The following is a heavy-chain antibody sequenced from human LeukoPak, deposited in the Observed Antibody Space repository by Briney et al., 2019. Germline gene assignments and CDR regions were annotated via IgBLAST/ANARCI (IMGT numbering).Heavy chain of an antibody. CDR2: ISSSSSTI. CDR3: AKALGYSSSRYYFDY. V-gene: IGHV3-48*01. CDR1: GFTFSSYG. D-gene: IGHD6-13*01. Sequence: GGSLRLSCAASGFTFSSYGMTWVRQAPGKGLEWVSYISSSSSTIYYADSVKGRFTISRDNSKNTLYLQMNSLRAEDTAVYYCAKALGYSSSRYYFDYWGQGTLFTVSS. J-gene: IGHJ4*02.